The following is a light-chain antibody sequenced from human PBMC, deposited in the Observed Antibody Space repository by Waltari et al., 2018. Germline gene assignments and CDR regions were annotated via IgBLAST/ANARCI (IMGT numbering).Light chain of an antibody. CDR2: AGS. CDR1: QSLLHSDGYNY. Sequence: IVMTQSPLSLRFSLGEPASSTCRSSQSLLHSDGYNYLDWYRQKPGQSPQLLIYAGSNRASGVPDRFSGSGSGTEFTLKISRVEPEDVGVYYCMQALQTRTFGQGTKVEIK. CDR3: MQALQTRT. J-gene: IGKJ1*01. V-gene: IGKV2-28*01.